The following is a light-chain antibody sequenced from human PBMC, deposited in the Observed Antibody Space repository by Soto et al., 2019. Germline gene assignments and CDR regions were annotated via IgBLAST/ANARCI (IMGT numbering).Light chain of an antibody. CDR3: QQYDKWPRT. V-gene: IGKV3-15*01. Sequence: EIVMTQSPAALSVSPGERATLSCRAGQGVTTNFAWYQQKSGQSPRLLIYDVSIRATGVPARFSGSGSGTEFTLTISNLQSEDFAVYHCQQYDKWPRTFGQGTKV. J-gene: IGKJ1*01. CDR1: QGVTTN. CDR2: DVS.